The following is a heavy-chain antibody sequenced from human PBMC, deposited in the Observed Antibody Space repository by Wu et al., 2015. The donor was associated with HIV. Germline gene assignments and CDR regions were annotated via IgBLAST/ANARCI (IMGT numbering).Heavy chain of an antibody. CDR3: ARVRTHSSGWPHNWFDP. CDR1: GYTFTSYG. V-gene: IGHV1-2*02. D-gene: IGHD6-19*01. Sequence: QVQLVQSGAEVKKPGASVKVSCKASGYTFTSYGISWVRLAPGQGLQWLGWINPNSGGAISAQTFQGRVTMTRDPSVRSAYMELSRLTTDDTAVYFCARVRTHSSGWPHNWFDPWGQGTLVTVSS. J-gene: IGHJ5*02. CDR2: INPNSGGA.